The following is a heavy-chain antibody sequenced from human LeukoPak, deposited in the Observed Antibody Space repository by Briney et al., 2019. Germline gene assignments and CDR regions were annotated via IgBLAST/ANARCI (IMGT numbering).Heavy chain of an antibody. D-gene: IGHD6-19*01. CDR1: GFTFSSYW. Sequence: PGGSLRLPCAASGFTFSSYWMHWVRQAPGKGLVWVSRINSDGSSTSYADSVKGQFTISRDNAKNTLYLQMDSLRAEDTAVYYCAMAGYSSGWYDPFDYWGQGTLVTVSS. J-gene: IGHJ4*02. CDR3: AMAGYSSGWYDPFDY. CDR2: INSDGSST. V-gene: IGHV3-74*01.